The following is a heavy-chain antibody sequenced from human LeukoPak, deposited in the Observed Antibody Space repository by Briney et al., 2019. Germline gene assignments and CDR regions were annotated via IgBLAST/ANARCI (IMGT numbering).Heavy chain of an antibody. CDR1: GYPFSAHF. J-gene: IGHJ4*02. CDR2: IDTTTGNP. Sequence: ASVRVSCKASGYPFSAHFLNWVRQAPGQGLEWMGNIDTTTGNPRYAQDFTGRFVFSLDTSVSTAYLQITSLKADDTAAYYCVRGTPTPGMDYWGQGTLVTVSS. CDR3: VRGTPTPGMDY. V-gene: IGHV7-4-1*02. D-gene: IGHD3-10*01.